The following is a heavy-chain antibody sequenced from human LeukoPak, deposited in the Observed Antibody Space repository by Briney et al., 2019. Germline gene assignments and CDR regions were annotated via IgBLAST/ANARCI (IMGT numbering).Heavy chain of an antibody. J-gene: IGHJ4*02. CDR1: GFSLSNYA. CDR2: IRGSGGST. D-gene: IGHD6-19*01. CDR3: ARGYSSGWWGYYFDY. Sequence: GGSLRLSCAASGFSLSNYAMTWVRQAPGKGLEWVSGIRGSGGSTYYADSVKSRFTISRDNSKNTLYLQMNSLRAEDTAVYYCARGYSSGWWGYYFDYWGQGTLVTVSS. V-gene: IGHV3-23*01.